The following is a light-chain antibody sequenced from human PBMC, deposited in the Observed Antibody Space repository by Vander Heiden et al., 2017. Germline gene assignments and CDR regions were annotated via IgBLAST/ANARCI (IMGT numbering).Light chain of an antibody. CDR1: QSLVNSDGNTY. J-gene: IGKJ2*01. Sequence: DVVMTQAQLSLPVTLGQPASISCRSSQSLVNSDGNTYLSWFQQRPGQSPRRLIYKVSNRDSGVPDRFSGSGSGTDFTLKISRVEAEDVGVYYCMQGTHWPPYTFGQGTKLEIK. CDR3: MQGTHWPPYT. V-gene: IGKV2-30*01. CDR2: KVS.